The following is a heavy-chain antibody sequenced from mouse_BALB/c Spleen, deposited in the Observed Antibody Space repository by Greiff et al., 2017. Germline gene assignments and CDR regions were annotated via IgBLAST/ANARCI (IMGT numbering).Heavy chain of an antibody. CDR2: INPSSGYT. V-gene: IGHV1-7*01. Sequence: VQLQQSGAELAKPGASVKMSCKASGYTFTSYWMHWVKQRPGQGLEWIGYINPSSGYTNYNQKFKDKATLTADKSSSTAYMQLSSLTSEDSAVYYCANGFPGFAYWGQGTLVTVSA. D-gene: IGHD2-2*01. CDR3: ANGFPGFAY. J-gene: IGHJ3*01. CDR1: GYTFTSYW.